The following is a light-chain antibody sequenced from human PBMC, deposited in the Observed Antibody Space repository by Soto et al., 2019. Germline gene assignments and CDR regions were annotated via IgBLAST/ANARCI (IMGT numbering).Light chain of an antibody. CDR2: EVS. CDR3: SSYTSSSTYV. J-gene: IGLJ1*01. V-gene: IGLV2-14*01. Sequence: QPVLTQPASVSGSPGQSITISCTGTSSDVGAYNYVSWYQQHPGKAPKLMIHEVSNRPSGVSNRFSGSKSGNTASLTISGLQAEDEADYYCSSYTSSSTYVFGTGTKLTVL. CDR1: SSDVGAYNY.